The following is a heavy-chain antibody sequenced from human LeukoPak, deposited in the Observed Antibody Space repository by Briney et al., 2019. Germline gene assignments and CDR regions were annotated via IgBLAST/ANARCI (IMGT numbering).Heavy chain of an antibody. CDR1: GGSFSNHF. V-gene: IGHV4-4*07. J-gene: IGHJ4*02. CDR2: IYPSGNT. Sequence: SETLSLTCSVYGGSFSNHFWSWVRQPAGKGLEWIGRIYPSGNTNYNPSLKSRVTMSVDTSKNQFSLKLSSVTAADTAVFYCARALAVAGPFDYWGQGTLVTVSS. CDR3: ARALAVAGPFDY. D-gene: IGHD6-19*01.